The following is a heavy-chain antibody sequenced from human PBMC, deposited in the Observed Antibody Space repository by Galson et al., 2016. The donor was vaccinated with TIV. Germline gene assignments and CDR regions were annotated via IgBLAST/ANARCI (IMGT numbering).Heavy chain of an antibody. CDR2: IDCSDSYT. CDR3: AISGSEGRAIDF. J-gene: IGHJ4*02. D-gene: IGHD6-25*01. CDR1: GYSFTNYW. Sequence: QSGAEVKKAGESLRISCKGSGYSFTNYWINWVRQMPGKGLEWMGRIDCSDSYTDYSPSFQGHVTISADKSITTAFLQLKPLRASDTAMYYCAISGSEGRAIDFWGPGTLVTVSS. V-gene: IGHV5-10-1*01.